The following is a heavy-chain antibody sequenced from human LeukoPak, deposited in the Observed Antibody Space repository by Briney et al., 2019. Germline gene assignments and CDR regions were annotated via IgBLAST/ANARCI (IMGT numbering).Heavy chain of an antibody. Sequence: PSETLSLTCAVSGGSISSGSYYWSRIRQPAGKGLEWIGRIYTSGSTNYNPSLKSRVTISVDTSKNQFSLKLSSVTAADTAVYYCARARYGEGDYWGQGTLVTVSS. CDR2: IYTSGST. CDR1: GGSISSGSYY. J-gene: IGHJ4*02. D-gene: IGHD4-17*01. V-gene: IGHV4-61*02. CDR3: ARARYGEGDY.